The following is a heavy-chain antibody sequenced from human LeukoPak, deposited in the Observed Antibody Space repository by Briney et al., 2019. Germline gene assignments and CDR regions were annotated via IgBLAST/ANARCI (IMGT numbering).Heavy chain of an antibody. J-gene: IGHJ4*02. V-gene: IGHV4-59*01. CDR2: IHYSGRA. CDR3: ARPQTMGSSSPLGY. CDR1: GVSISSYY. D-gene: IGHD2-2*01. Sequence: SSETLSLTCTVSGVSISSYYWIWIRQPPGKGLEWIGDIHYSGRANYNPSLKSRVTTSLDTSKNQISLKLSSVTAADTAVYYCARPQTMGSSSPLGYWGQGTLVTVSS.